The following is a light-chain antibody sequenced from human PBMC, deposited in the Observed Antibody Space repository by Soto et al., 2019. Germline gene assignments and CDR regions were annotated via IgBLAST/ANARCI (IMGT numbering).Light chain of an antibody. CDR2: EVS. CDR3: SSYTSGSTPLV. V-gene: IGLV2-14*01. J-gene: IGLJ1*01. Sequence: QSALTQPASVSGSPGQSITISCTGTSSDVGGYIYVSWYQQHPGKAPKLLIYEVSNRPSGVSTRFSGSKSGDTASLNISGLQAEDEADYYCSSYTSGSTPLVFGNGTKVTVL. CDR1: SSDVGGYIY.